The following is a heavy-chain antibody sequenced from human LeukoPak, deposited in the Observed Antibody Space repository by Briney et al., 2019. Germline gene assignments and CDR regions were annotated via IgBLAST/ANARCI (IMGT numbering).Heavy chain of an antibody. CDR3: AKGTTITSPFDY. Sequence: AGESLRLSCAASGFTFSSYAMSWVRQAPGKGLEWVSTISDSGGSTYYADSVKGRFTISRDNFKNTLYLEMNSLRAEDTAVYYCAKGTTITSPFDYWGQGTLVTVSS. J-gene: IGHJ4*02. D-gene: IGHD3-10*01. V-gene: IGHV3-23*01. CDR2: ISDSGGST. CDR1: GFTFSSYA.